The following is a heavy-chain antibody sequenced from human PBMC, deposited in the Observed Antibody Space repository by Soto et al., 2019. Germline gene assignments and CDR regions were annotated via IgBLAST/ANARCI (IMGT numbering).Heavy chain of an antibody. CDR2: IYYSGST. Sequence: QVQLQESGPGLVKPSETLSLTCTVSGGSVSSGSYYWSWIRQPPGKGLEWIGYIYYSGSTNYNPPLKSRVTISVDTSKNQFSLKLSSVTAADTAVYYCARDDSSSWGEHGPPDYWGQGTLVTVSS. CDR3: ARDDSSSWGEHGPPDY. J-gene: IGHJ4*02. CDR1: GGSVSSGSYY. V-gene: IGHV4-61*01. D-gene: IGHD6-13*01.